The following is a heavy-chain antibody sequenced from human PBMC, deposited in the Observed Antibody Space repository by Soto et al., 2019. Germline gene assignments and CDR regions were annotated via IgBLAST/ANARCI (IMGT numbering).Heavy chain of an antibody. J-gene: IGHJ5*02. V-gene: IGHV1-24*01. CDR1: GYTLTELS. Sequence: GASVKVSCKVSGYTLTELSMHWVRQAPGKGLEWMGGFDPEDGETIYAQKFQGRVTMTEDTSTDTAYMELSSLRSEDTAVYYCATDPRKYSGYVAWFDPWGQGTLVTVSS. CDR3: ATDPRKYSGYVAWFDP. CDR2: FDPEDGET. D-gene: IGHD5-12*01.